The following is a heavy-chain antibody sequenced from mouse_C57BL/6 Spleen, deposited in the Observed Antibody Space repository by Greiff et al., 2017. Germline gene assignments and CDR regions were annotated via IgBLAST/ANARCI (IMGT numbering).Heavy chain of an antibody. D-gene: IGHD2-1*01. CDR3: ARSNYGNYHFDY. V-gene: IGHV1-54*01. Sequence: QVQLQQSGAELVRPGTSVKVSCKASGYAFTNYLIEWVKQRPGQGLEWIGVINPGSGGTNYNEKFKGKATLTADKSSSTAYMQLSSLTSEDSAVYFCARSNYGNYHFDYWCQGTPLTVSS. CDR1: GYAFTNYL. J-gene: IGHJ2*01. CDR2: INPGSGGT.